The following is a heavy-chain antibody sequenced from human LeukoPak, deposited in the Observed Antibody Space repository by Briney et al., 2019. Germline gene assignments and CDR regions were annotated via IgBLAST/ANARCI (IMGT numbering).Heavy chain of an antibody. CDR2: ISYGGSNK. CDR1: GFTFSSYG. CDR3: AKDLLEGYDILTGYIMGQDY. Sequence: GRSLRLSCAASGFTFSSYGMHWVRQAPGKGLEWVAVISYGGSNKYYADSVKGRFTISRDNSKNTLYLQMNSLRAEDTAVYYCAKDLLEGYDILTGYIMGQDYWGQGTLVTVSS. J-gene: IGHJ4*02. D-gene: IGHD3-9*01. V-gene: IGHV3-30*18.